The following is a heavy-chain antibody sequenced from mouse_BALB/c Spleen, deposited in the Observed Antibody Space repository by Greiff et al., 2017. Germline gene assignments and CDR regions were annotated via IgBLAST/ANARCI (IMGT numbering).Heavy chain of an antibody. J-gene: IGHJ4*01. CDR2: ISSGGSYT. V-gene: IGHV5-6*01. CDR1: GFTFSSYC. Sequence: EVKLVESGGDLVTPGGSLKLSCAASGFTFSSYCMSWVRQTPDKRLEWVATISSGGSYTYYPASVKGRFTISRDNAKNTLFLQMSSLKSEDTAMYYCARLYGNYGDYYAMDYWGQGTSVTVSS. CDR3: ARLYGNYGDYYAMDY. D-gene: IGHD2-1*01.